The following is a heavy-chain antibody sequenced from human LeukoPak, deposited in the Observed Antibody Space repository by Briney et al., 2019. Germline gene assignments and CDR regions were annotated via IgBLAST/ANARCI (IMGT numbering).Heavy chain of an antibody. CDR1: GGSISSSSYY. Sequence: SETLSLTYTVSGGSISSSSYYWGWIRQPPGKGLEWIGGIYYSGSTYYNPSLKSRVTISVDTSKNQFSLKLSSVTAADTAVYYCASREGIYSGSYNWFDPWGQGTLVTVSS. V-gene: IGHV4-39*01. J-gene: IGHJ5*02. CDR2: IYYSGST. D-gene: IGHD1-26*01. CDR3: ASREGIYSGSYNWFDP.